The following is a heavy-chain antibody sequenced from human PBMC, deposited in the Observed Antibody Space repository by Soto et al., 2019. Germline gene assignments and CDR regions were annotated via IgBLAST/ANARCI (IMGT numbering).Heavy chain of an antibody. V-gene: IGHV3-53*01. Sequence: GGSLRLSCAAFGLTVSSNYMNWVRQAPGKGLEWVSLIYTGGGTYYADSVKGRFTVSRDNSKNTLYLQMNSLRAEDTAVYYCARMGQWRVPGDYYYGMDVWGQGTSVTVSS. CDR2: IYTGGGT. CDR1: GLTVSSNY. D-gene: IGHD6-19*01. CDR3: ARMGQWRVPGDYYYGMDV. J-gene: IGHJ6*02.